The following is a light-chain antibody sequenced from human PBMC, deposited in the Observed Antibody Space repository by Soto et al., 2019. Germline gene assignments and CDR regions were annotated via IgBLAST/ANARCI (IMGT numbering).Light chain of an antibody. CDR3: ISYTDRQSYL. CDR1: SSDIGSYDH. J-gene: IGLJ1*01. CDR2: AVS. Sequence: QSALAQPASVSGSPGQSITISCSGTSSDIGSYDHVAWYQQFPGKSPKLTIYAVSDRPSGVSDRFSGSKSGISASLTISGLQTEDEADYYCISYTDRQSYLFGTGTKV. V-gene: IGLV2-14*03.